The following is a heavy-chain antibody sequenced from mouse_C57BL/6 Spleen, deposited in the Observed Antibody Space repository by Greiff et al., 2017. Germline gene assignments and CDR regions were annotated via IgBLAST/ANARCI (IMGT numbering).Heavy chain of an antibody. D-gene: IGHD1-1*01. V-gene: IGHV1-64*01. CDR2: IHPNSGST. CDR1: GYTFTSYW. J-gene: IGHJ3*01. CDR3: ARYHYGSTFAY. Sequence: QVQLKQPGAELVKPGASVKLSCKASGYTFTSYWMHWVKQRPGQGLEWIGMIHPNSGSTNYNEKFKSKATLTVDKSSSTAYMQLSSLTSEDSAVYYCARYHYGSTFAYWGQGTLVTVSA.